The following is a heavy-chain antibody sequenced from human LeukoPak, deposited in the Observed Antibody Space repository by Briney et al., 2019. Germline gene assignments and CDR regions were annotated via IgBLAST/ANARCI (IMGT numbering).Heavy chain of an antibody. D-gene: IGHD2-15*01. V-gene: IGHV1-69*13. CDR1: GGTFSSYA. CDR2: IIPIFGTV. Sequence: SVKVSCKASGGTFSSYAISWVRQAPGQGLEWMGGIIPIFGTVNYAQKFQGRVTITADESTSTAYMELSSLRSEDTAVYYCASPGPKNIVVVVAAQAYGMDVWGQGTTVTVSS. J-gene: IGHJ6*02. CDR3: ASPGPKNIVVVVAAQAYGMDV.